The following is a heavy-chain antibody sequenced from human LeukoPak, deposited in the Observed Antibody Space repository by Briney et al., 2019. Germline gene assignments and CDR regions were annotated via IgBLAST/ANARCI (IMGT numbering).Heavy chain of an antibody. CDR3: ARGAFDYPGRDYFDY. Sequence: PGGSLRLSCAASVFSFSGYSMNWVRQAPGKGLEWVSSISSRSSYIYYADSLKGRFTISRDNAKNSLHLQMKGLRVEDTAVYYCARGAFDYPGRDYFDYWGQGTQVTVSS. CDR1: VFSFSGYS. V-gene: IGHV3-21*06. CDR2: ISSRSSYI. J-gene: IGHJ4*02. D-gene: IGHD3-9*01.